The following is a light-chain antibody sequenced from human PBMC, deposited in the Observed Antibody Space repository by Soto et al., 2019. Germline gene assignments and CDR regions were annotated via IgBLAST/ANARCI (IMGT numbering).Light chain of an antibody. CDR2: GSY. J-gene: IGLJ2*01. Sequence: QSVLTQSPSVSGAPGQRVTLSCTGSGSNIGAGYDVHWYQQLPGSAPKLLIFGSYNRPSGVPDRFSGSKSGTSASLDITGLQAEDEADYYCLSYDNSLSGVLFGGGTKLTVL. V-gene: IGLV1-40*01. CDR1: GSNIGAGYD. CDR3: LSYDNSLSGVL.